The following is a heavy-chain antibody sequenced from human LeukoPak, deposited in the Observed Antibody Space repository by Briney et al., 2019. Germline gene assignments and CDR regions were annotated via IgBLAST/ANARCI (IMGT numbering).Heavy chain of an antibody. CDR2: IWYDGSNK. CDR1: GFTFSSYG. J-gene: IGHJ3*02. CDR3: AREEMVRGVIIGRLDAFDI. V-gene: IGHV3-33*01. Sequence: GGSLRLSCAASGFTFSSYGMHWVRQAPGKGLEWVAVIWYDGSNKYYADSVKGRFTISRDNSKNTLYLQMNSLRAEDTAVYYCAREEMVRGVIIGRLDAFDIWGQGTMVTVSS. D-gene: IGHD3-10*01.